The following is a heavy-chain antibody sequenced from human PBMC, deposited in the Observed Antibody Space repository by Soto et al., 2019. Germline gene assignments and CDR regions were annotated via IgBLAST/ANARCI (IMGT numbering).Heavy chain of an antibody. CDR2: INHSGNT. Sequence: SEPLSPTCAVYGASLSDNYCNWLRQPPGKGLEWIGEINHSGNTNYNPSLRSRVTISIDTSKNQLSLNLRSVSAAATAVYYCARRRGEFDAWGKGTPVTVSS. V-gene: IGHV4-34*01. J-gene: IGHJ5*02. CDR1: GASLSDNY. D-gene: IGHD2-21*01. CDR3: ARRRGEFDA.